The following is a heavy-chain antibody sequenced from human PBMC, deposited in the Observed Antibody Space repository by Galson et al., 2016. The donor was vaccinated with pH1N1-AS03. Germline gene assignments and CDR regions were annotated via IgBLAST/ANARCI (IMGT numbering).Heavy chain of an antibody. CDR1: GGSFSGYF. Sequence: SETLSLTCAVYGGSFSGYFWAWIRQPPGMGLEWIGDINHIGGANYNPSLKSRVTLSADRSKNQFSLKLYSVTAADTAVYYCARIHPELPDIWGQGTLVNV. J-gene: IGHJ3*02. D-gene: IGHD5-24*01. CDR2: INHIGGA. V-gene: IGHV4-34*01. CDR3: ARIHPELPDI.